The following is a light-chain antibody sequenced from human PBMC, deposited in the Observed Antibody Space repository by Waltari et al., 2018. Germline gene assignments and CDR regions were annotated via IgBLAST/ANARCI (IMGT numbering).Light chain of an antibody. V-gene: IGKV3-15*01. CDR1: QSVSPK. CDR2: GTF. J-gene: IGKJ4*01. Sequence: IVMTQSPAPLSVSPGETVSLSCRAGQSVSPKLAWYQQKPGQAPRLLIYGTFVRATGIPGRFSGSESGTEFTLTISSLQSEDFALYYCQQYHDSPRTFGGGTKVEI. CDR3: QQYHDSPRT.